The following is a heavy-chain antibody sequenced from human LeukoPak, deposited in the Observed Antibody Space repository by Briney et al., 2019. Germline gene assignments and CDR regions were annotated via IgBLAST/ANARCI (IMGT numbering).Heavy chain of an antibody. CDR3: ARTYYDFWSGYYTGPGDAFDI. V-gene: IGHV4-61*02. Sequence: KPSETLSLTCTVSGGSISSGSYYWSWIRQPAEKGLEWIGRIYTSGSTNYNPSLKSRVTISVDTSKNQFPLKLSSVTAADTAVYYCARTYYDFWSGYYTGPGDAFDIWGQGTMVTVSS. J-gene: IGHJ3*02. D-gene: IGHD3-3*01. CDR2: IYTSGST. CDR1: GGSISSGSYY.